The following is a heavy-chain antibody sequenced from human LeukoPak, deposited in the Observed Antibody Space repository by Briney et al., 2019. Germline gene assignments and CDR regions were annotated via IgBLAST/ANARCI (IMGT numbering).Heavy chain of an antibody. CDR3: ARHYNNYQKAFDY. V-gene: IGHV4-59*01. CDR1: GGSISSYY. CDR2: IYYSGST. J-gene: IGHJ4*02. D-gene: IGHD4-11*01. Sequence: SETLSLTCTVSGGSISSYYWSWIRQPPGKGLEWIGYIYYSGSTNYNPSLKSRVTISVDTSKNQFSLRLTSVTAADTAVYYCARHYNNYQKAFDYWGQGTLVTVSS.